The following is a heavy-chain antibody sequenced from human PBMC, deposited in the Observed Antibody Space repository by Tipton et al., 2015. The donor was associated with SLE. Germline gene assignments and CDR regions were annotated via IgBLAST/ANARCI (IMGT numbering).Heavy chain of an antibody. Sequence: TLSLTCTVSGGSPSTYYWNWIRQPAGKGLELIGRVDTSGSVKFNPTLKSRVTMSLDTSKNQVSLRLTSVTAADTAVYYCARTLGAIAHTVYDAFDIWGQGKMVTVSS. J-gene: IGHJ3*02. CDR2: VDTSGSV. CDR3: ARTLGAIAHTVYDAFDI. CDR1: GGSPSTYY. V-gene: IGHV4-4*07. D-gene: IGHD1-26*01.